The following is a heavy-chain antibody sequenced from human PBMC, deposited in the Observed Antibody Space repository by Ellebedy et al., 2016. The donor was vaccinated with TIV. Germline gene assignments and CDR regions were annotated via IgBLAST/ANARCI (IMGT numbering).Heavy chain of an antibody. CDR1: GFALGSFW. J-gene: IGHJ5*01. CDR3: ATYSSVTGCLDS. Sequence: GGSLRLSCAASGFALGSFWMHWVRQAPGKGPEWVANIKEDGTETYYVDSVKGRFTMSRDNAKSSFYLQMNSLRVEDTAVYYCATYSSVTGCLDSWGQGTLVTVSS. V-gene: IGHV3-7*03. CDR2: IKEDGTET. D-gene: IGHD4-17*01.